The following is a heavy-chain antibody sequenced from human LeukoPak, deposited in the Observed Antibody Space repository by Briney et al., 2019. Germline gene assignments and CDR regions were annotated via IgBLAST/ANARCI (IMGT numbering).Heavy chain of an antibody. Sequence: SETLSLTCAIYGGSFSGYDWSWIRQPPGKGLEWIEEINHSGSTNYNPSLKSRVTISVDTSKNQFSLKLSSVTAADTAVYYCASSSDGSGSYYRRNNWFDPWGQGTLVTVSS. V-gene: IGHV4-34*01. D-gene: IGHD3-10*01. CDR2: INHSGST. J-gene: IGHJ5*02. CDR3: ASSSDGSGSYYRRNNWFDP. CDR1: GGSFSGYD.